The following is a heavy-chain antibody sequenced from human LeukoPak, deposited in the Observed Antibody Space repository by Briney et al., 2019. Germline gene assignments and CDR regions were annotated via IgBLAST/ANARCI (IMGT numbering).Heavy chain of an antibody. CDR1: GASISSYY. V-gene: IGHV4-59*08. Sequence: SETLSLTCTVSGASISSYYWSWIRQPPGKGLEWIGYIYYSGYTNYNPSLKSRVTISVDTSKNQFSLKLSSVTAADTAVYYCARRYYTNGVYYYDYWGQGTLVTVSP. CDR2: IYYSGYT. J-gene: IGHJ4*02. CDR3: ARRYYTNGVYYYDY. D-gene: IGHD2-8*01.